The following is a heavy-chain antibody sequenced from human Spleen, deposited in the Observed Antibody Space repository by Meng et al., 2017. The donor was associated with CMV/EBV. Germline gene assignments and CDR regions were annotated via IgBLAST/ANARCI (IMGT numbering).Heavy chain of an antibody. V-gene: IGHV4-59*01. D-gene: IGHD3-10*01. Sequence: SYYWSWIRQPPGKGLEWIGYIYYSGSTNYNPSLKSRVAISVDTSKNQFSLKLSSVTAADTAVYYCARDVYPYYGSGSYGPEKNWFDPWGQGTLVTVSS. CDR3: ARDVYPYYGSGSYGPEKNWFDP. CDR2: IYYSGST. CDR1: SYY. J-gene: IGHJ5*02.